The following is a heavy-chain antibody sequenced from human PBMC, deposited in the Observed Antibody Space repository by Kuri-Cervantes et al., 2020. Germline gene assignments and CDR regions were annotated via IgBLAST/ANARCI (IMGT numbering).Heavy chain of an antibody. D-gene: IGHD4-17*01. J-gene: IGHJ6*02. CDR3: AKRNDYGDYGDHYYYYYGMDV. V-gene: IGHV1-18*01. Sequence: ASVKVSCKASGYTFTSYGISWVRQAPGQGLEWMGWISAYNGNTNYAQKLQGRVTMTTDTSTSTAYMELRSLRSDDTAVYYCAKRNDYGDYGDHYYYYYGMDVWGQGTTVTVSS. CDR2: ISAYNGNT. CDR1: GYTFTSYG.